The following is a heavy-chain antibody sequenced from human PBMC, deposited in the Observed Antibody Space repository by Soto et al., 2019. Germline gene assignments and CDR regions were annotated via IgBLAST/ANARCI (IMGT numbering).Heavy chain of an antibody. V-gene: IGHV3-48*02. CDR2: IGRSSDSI. J-gene: IGHJ6*02. CDR3: ARVRGTPLYGMDV. Sequence: LRLSCAASGFTFSSYSMNWVRQAPGKGLEWISSIGRSSDSIYYADSVKGRFTISRDNAKDSLYLQMNSLRDEDTALYYCARVRGTPLYGMDVWGQGTTVTVSS. CDR1: GFTFSSYS. D-gene: IGHD3-10*01.